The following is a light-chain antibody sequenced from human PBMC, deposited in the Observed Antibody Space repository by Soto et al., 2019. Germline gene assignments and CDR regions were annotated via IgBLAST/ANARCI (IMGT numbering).Light chain of an antibody. CDR2: GPS. CDR3: QQYNNGPRT. CDR1: QSVSSN. Sequence: EIVMTQSPATLSVSPGERATSSCRASQSVSSNLAWYQQKPGQAPRHLIYGPSTRATGIPARFNGSGSGREFTLTISSLQSEDLAVCYCQQYNNGPRTFGQGTKVEIK. V-gene: IGKV3-15*01. J-gene: IGKJ1*01.